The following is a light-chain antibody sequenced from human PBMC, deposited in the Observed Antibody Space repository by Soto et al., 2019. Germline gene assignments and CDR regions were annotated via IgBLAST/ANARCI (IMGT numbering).Light chain of an antibody. V-gene: IGKV3-20*01. J-gene: IGKJ4*01. CDR1: QTVRNNY. CDR2: DAS. Sequence: EFVFTQSPGTLSLSPGERATLSCRASQTVRNNYLAWYQQKPGQAPRLLIYDASSRATGIPDRFSGGGSGTDYTLIISRLEPEDFAVYYCQQFSSYPLTFGGGTKVDIK. CDR3: QQFSSYPLT.